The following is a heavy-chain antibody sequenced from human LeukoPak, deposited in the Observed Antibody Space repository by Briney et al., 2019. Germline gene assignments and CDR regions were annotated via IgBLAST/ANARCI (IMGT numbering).Heavy chain of an antibody. D-gene: IGHD2-15*01. CDR2: INHNGNVN. CDR1: GFTFSSYW. CDR3: ARDPRNVGLAP. Sequence: GGSLLLSCAASGFTFSSYWMNWARQAPGKGLEWVASINHNGNVNYYVDSVRGRFTISRDNAKNSLYLQMSNLRVEDTAVYYCARDPRNVGLAPWGQGTLVTVSS. V-gene: IGHV3-7*01. J-gene: IGHJ5*02.